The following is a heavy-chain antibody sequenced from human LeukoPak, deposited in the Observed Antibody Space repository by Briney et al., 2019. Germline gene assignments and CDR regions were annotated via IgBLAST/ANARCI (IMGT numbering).Heavy chain of an antibody. Sequence: SETLSLTCTVSGGSIRRDGDLWGWIRQPPGKGLEWIGTISHGGGTYYSPSLQSRVTLSVDTTKNQFSLKLSSVTAADTAAYYCARHADCIGHCYRNWGQGTLVTVYS. J-gene: IGHJ4*02. V-gene: IGHV4-39*01. D-gene: IGHD2-21*02. CDR1: GGSIRRDGDL. CDR3: ARHADCIGHCYRN. CDR2: ISHGGGT.